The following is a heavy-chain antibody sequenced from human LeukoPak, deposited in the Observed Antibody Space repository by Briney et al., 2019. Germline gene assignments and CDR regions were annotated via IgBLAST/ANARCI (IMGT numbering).Heavy chain of an antibody. D-gene: IGHD2-15*01. Sequence: ETLSLTCTVSGGSISSYYWSWVRQAPGKGLEWVANIKQDGSEKYYVDSVKGRFTISRDNAKNSLYLQMNSLRAEDTAVYYCARDSPSYCSGGSCYAYYFDYWGQGTLVTVSS. V-gene: IGHV3-7*01. J-gene: IGHJ4*02. CDR3: ARDSPSYCSGGSCYAYYFDY. CDR2: IKQDGSEK. CDR1: GGSISSYY.